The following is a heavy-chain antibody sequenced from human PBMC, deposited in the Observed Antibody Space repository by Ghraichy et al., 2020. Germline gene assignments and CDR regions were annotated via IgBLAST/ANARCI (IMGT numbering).Heavy chain of an antibody. CDR3: ARDSISWRGYNNFEY. J-gene: IGHJ4*02. D-gene: IGHD3-3*01. V-gene: IGHV3-7*01. CDR2: IKQDGSEK. CDR1: GFTFSSFW. Sequence: GGSLRLSCAASGFTFSSFWMNWVRQAPGKGLEWVANIKQDGSEKYYVDSVKGRFTISRDNAKNSLYLQMNSLRAEDTAVYYCARDSISWRGYNNFEYWGQGTLVTVYS.